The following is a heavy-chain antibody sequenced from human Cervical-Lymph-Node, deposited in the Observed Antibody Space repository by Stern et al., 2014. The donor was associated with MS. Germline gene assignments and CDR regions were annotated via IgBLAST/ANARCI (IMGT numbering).Heavy chain of an antibody. Sequence: EVQLLESGGGLVQPGRSLRLSCAASGFTFDDFAMHWVRQAPGKGLEWVSSITWNSGNIGYTDSVRGRFIISRDNAKNSLFLQMNSLKSEDTALYYCAKDRSSRYDAFDVWGQGTMVTVSS. D-gene: IGHD6-13*01. V-gene: IGHV3-9*01. CDR1: GFTFDDFA. CDR2: ITWNSGNI. CDR3: AKDRSSRYDAFDV. J-gene: IGHJ3*01.